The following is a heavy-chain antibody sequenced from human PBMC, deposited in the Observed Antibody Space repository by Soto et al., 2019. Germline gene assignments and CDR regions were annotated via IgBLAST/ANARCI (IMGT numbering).Heavy chain of an antibody. Sequence: QVQLVQSGAEVKKPGSSVKVSCKASGGTFSSYAISWVRQAPGQGLEWMGGIIPIFGTANYAQKFQGRVTIAADESTITAYMELSSLRSEDTAVYYCARVVGVNWNFLFPLDYWGHGTLVNVTS. V-gene: IGHV1-69*12. CDR1: GGTFSSYA. CDR2: IIPIFGTA. CDR3: ARVVGVNWNFLFPLDY. J-gene: IGHJ4*01. D-gene: IGHD1-1*01.